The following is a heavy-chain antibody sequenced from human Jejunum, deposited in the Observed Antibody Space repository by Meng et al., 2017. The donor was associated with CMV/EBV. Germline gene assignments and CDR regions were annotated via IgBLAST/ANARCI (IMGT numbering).Heavy chain of an antibody. V-gene: IGHV4-59*11. CDR1: GDSLRSHY. Sequence: VSGDSLRSHYWGWIRQPPGKGLEWIGYAYYSGSATYNPSLRSRVTISVDMSKNHFSLNLRSVTAADTAMYFCARGLGHASNNSHDYWGQGTLVTVSS. CDR2: AYYSGSA. D-gene: IGHD1-1*01. CDR3: ARGLGHASNNSHDY. J-gene: IGHJ4*02.